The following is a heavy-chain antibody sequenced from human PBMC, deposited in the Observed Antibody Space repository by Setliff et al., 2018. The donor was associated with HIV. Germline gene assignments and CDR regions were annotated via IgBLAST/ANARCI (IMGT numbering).Heavy chain of an antibody. Sequence: ASVKVSCKASGYTFTGYYMHWVRQAPGQGLEWMGWITPNSGGTNYAQKFQGRVTMTRDTSISSAYMELSRLRSDDTAVYYCARDHGMWDYGGNVLLREYFLHWGQGTLVTVSS. V-gene: IGHV1-2*02. CDR1: GYTFTGYY. D-gene: IGHD4-17*01. J-gene: IGHJ1*01. CDR2: ITPNSGGT. CDR3: ARDHGMWDYGGNVLLREYFLH.